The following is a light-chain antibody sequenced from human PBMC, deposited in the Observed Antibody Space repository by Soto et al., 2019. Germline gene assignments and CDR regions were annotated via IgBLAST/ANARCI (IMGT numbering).Light chain of an antibody. V-gene: IGKV3-15*01. J-gene: IGKJ5*01. CDR2: GAS. Sequence: IVMTQSPSTLSDSPGERSTLSCGASQSVSSNLAWYQQKPGQAPRLLIYGASTRATVIPAGFSGSGSGTEFTLTISSLQSEDFAVYYCQQYGSSPPYTFGQGTRLEI. CDR1: QSVSSN. CDR3: QQYGSSPPYT.